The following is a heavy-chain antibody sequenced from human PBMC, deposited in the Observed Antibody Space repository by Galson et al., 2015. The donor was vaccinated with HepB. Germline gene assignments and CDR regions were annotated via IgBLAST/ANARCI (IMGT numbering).Heavy chain of an antibody. V-gene: IGHV1-18*01. CDR3: ARELDTSGWFDP. CDR2: FSVYNGNT. J-gene: IGHJ5*02. D-gene: IGHD7-27*01. CDR1: GYTFTSYG. Sequence: SVKVSCKASGYTFTSYGISWVRQAPGQGLGWMGCFSVYNGNTYYAQKFQGRVTMTTDTSTNTAYMELRSLRSDDTAVYYCARELDTSGWFDPWGQGTLVTVSS.